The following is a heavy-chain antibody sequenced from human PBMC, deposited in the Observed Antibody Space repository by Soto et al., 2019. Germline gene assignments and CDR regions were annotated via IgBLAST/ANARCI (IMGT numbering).Heavy chain of an antibody. CDR2: ISYDGSNK. D-gene: IGHD6-6*01. CDR1: GFTFSNYA. J-gene: IGHJ6*02. CDR3: AKRTSYSSSSIGYYYYGMDV. Sequence: GGSLRLSCAASGFTFSNYAMNWVRQAPGKGLEWVVVISYDGSNKYYADSVKGRFTISRDNSKNTLYLQMNSLRAEDTAVYYCAKRTSYSSSSIGYYYYGMDVWGQGTTVTVSS. V-gene: IGHV3-30*18.